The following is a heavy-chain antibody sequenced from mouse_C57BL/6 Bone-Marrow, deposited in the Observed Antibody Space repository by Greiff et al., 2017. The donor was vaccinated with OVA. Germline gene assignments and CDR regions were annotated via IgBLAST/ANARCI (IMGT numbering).Heavy chain of an antibody. CDR3: ARLGRADY. CDR1: GYSITSGYY. V-gene: IGHV3-6*01. Sequence: DVQLQESGPGLVKPSQSLSLTCSVTGYSITSGYYWNWIRQFPGNKLEWMGYISYDGSNNYNPSLKNRISITRDTSKNQFFLTLNSVTTEDTATYYCARLGRADYWGQGTTLTVSS. D-gene: IGHD3-3*01. J-gene: IGHJ2*01. CDR2: ISYDGSN.